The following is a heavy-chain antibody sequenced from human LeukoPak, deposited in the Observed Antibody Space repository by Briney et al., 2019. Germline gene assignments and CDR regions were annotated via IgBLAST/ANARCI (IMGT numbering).Heavy chain of an antibody. CDR3: ARQNIAAAGPYAFDI. J-gene: IGHJ3*02. D-gene: IGHD6-13*01. V-gene: IGHV4-59*01. CDR1: GGSISSYY. Sequence: SETLSLTCTVSGGSISSYYWSWIRQPPGKGLEWIGYIYYSGSTNYNPSLKSRVTISVDTSKNQFSLELSSVTAADTAVYYCARQNIAAAGPYAFDIWGQGTMVTVSS. CDR2: IYYSGST.